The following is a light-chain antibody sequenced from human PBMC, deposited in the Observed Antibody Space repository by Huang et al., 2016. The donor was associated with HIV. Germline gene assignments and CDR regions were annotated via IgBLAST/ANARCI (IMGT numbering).Light chain of an antibody. CDR1: QSISSI. CDR2: DTS. Sequence: EIVMTQSPATLSVSPGERATLSCRASQSISSILAWYQQKPGQAPRLLIYDTSTRATDIPARFSGSGSGTEFTLTISSLQSEDFAVYYCQQYNNWPPYTFGQGTKLEIK. CDR3: QQYNNWPPYT. J-gene: IGKJ2*01. V-gene: IGKV3-15*01.